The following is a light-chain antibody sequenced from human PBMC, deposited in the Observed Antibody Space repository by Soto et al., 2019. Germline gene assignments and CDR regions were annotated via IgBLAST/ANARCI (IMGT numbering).Light chain of an antibody. Sequence: DIQMTQSPSSLSASVGDRVTITCRASESIGTWLAWYQQTPGKAPKLXIYGASSLESGVPPRFSGDGAETEFTRTISSLQHEDVATDYCQQLNSYTLTFGGGTKVDI. CDR3: QQLNSYTLT. V-gene: IGKV1-5*03. J-gene: IGKJ4*01. CDR1: ESIGTW. CDR2: GAS.